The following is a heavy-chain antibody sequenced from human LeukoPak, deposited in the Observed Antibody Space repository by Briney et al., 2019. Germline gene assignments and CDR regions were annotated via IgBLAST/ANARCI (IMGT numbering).Heavy chain of an antibody. J-gene: IGHJ4*02. CDR3: ARAATPGRGTYFFDY. V-gene: IGHV4-59*06. CDR1: GGSISSYY. CDR2: IYYSGTI. Sequence: SETLSLTCSVSGGSISSYYWSWIRQHPGKGLEWIGYIYYSGTIYYNPSLKSRVTISVDTSKNQFSLKLSSVTAADTAVYYCARAATPGRGTYFFDYWGQGTLVTVSS. D-gene: IGHD1-7*01.